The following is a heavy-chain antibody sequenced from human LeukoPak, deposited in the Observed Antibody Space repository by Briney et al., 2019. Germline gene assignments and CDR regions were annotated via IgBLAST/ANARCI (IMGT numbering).Heavy chain of an antibody. J-gene: IGHJ4*02. D-gene: IGHD3-22*01. CDR3: ARVSDGHYYDSSGYLNFDY. CDR1: GGSISSYY. CDR2: IYYSGST. V-gene: IGHV4-39*07. Sequence: SETLSLTCTVSGGSISSYYWGWIRQPPGKGLEWIGSIYYSGSTYYNPSLKSRVTISVDTSKNQFSLKLSSVTAADTAVYYCARVSDGHYYDSSGYLNFDYWGQGTLVTVSS.